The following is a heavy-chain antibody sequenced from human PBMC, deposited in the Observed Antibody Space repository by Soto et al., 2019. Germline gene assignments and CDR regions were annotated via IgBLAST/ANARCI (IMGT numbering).Heavy chain of an antibody. CDR2: ISYDGSNK. CDR1: GFTFSSYG. D-gene: IGHD6-13*01. V-gene: IGHV3-30*18. J-gene: IGHJ4*02. CDR3: AKDSAYSSSWVFDY. Sequence: PGGSLRLSCAASGFTFSSYGMHWVRQAPGKGLEWVAVISYDGSNKYYADSVKGRFTISRDNSKNTLYLQMNSLRAEDTAVYYCAKDSAYSSSWVFDYWGQGTLVTVSS.